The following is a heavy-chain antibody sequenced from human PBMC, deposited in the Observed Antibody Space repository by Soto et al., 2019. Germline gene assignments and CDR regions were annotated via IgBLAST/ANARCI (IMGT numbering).Heavy chain of an antibody. CDR2: IYPGDSDT. D-gene: IGHD2-21*02. J-gene: IGHJ5*02. CDR1: GYSFTSYW. V-gene: IGHV5-51*01. Sequence: GESLKISCKGSGYSFTSYWIGWVRQMPGKGLEWMGIIYPGDSDTRYSPSFQGQVTISADKSISTAYLQWSSLKASDTAMYYCARTSASYCGGDCYITWFDPWGQGTLVTVSS. CDR3: ARTSASYCGGDCYITWFDP.